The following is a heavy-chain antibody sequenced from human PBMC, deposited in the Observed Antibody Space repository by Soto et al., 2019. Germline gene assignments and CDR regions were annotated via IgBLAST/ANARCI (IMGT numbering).Heavy chain of an antibody. Sequence: GGSLRLSCVASGFTFSSYSMNWVRQAPGKGLEWVSSISSSSSYIYYADSVKGRFTISRDNAKNSLYLQMNSLRAEDTAVYYCARAERLYNWNYAIDYWGQGTLVTVSS. CDR3: ARAERLYNWNYAIDY. J-gene: IGHJ4*02. CDR2: ISSSSSYI. V-gene: IGHV3-21*01. CDR1: GFTFSSYS. D-gene: IGHD1-7*01.